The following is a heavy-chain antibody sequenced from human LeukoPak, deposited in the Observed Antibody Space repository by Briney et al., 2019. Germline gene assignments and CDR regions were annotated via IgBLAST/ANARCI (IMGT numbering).Heavy chain of an antibody. CDR2: INPNSGGT. Sequence: ASVKVSCKASGYTFTGYYMHWVRQAPGQGLEWMGWINPNSGGTNYAQKFQGRLTMTRDTSISTAYMELSRLRSDDTAVYYCARDIGEDCSSTSCYPWGQGTLVTVSS. CDR1: GYTFTGYY. J-gene: IGHJ5*02. D-gene: IGHD2-2*01. V-gene: IGHV1-2*02. CDR3: ARDIGEDCSSTSCYP.